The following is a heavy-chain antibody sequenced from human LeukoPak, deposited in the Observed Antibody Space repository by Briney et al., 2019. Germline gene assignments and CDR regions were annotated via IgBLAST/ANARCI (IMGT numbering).Heavy chain of an antibody. V-gene: IGHV4-31*03. CDR1: GGSISSGGYY. D-gene: IGHD3-22*01. Sequence: SQTLSLTCTVSGGSISSGGYYWSWIRQHPGKGLEWIGYIYYSGSTYYNPSLKGRVTISVDTSKNQFSLKLSSVTAADTAVYYCARSASSGYYGYFQHWGQGTLVTVSS. CDR2: IYYSGST. CDR3: ARSASSGYYGYFQH. J-gene: IGHJ1*01.